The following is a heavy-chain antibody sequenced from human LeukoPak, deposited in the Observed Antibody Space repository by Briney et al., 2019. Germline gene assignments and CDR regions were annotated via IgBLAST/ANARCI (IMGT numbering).Heavy chain of an antibody. CDR1: GFALSDYR. CDR3: SNVLTVAGTDY. CDR2: IWYDGSKQ. V-gene: IGHV3-33*06. D-gene: IGHD6-19*01. Sequence: GGSLRLSCGASGFALSDYRMHGLRQAPGKAVGWVAVIWYDGSKQKYADSVRGRFTISRVNSKNTLNLQMNSLRVEDTAVYYCSNVLTVAGTDYWGQGTLVTVSS. J-gene: IGHJ4*02.